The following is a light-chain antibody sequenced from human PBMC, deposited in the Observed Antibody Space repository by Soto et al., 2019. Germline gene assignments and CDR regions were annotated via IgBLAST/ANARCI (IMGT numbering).Light chain of an antibody. V-gene: IGKV3-20*01. J-gene: IGKJ2*01. CDR2: GAS. CDR3: QQYGSSPYT. CDR1: QSVSSY. Sequence: ENVFTQSPSTLSLPPGERATLYCRASQSVSSYLAWYQQKPGQAPRLLMYGASSRATGIPDRFSGTGSGTDFTLTISRLEPEDFAVYYCQQYGSSPYTLGLGTKVDIK.